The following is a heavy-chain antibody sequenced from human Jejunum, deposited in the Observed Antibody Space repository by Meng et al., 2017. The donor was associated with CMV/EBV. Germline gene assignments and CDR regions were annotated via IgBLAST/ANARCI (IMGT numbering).Heavy chain of an antibody. Sequence: TLSSRCMSGVRQAPGKGLEGVANIKEDGSERYYVDSVKGRFTISRDNARNSLYLQMSSLRAEDTAVYYCAKSGRADSSNYYYFDNWGQGTLVTVSS. CDR3: AKSGRADSSNYYYFDN. D-gene: IGHD3-22*01. CDR2: IKEDGSER. J-gene: IGHJ4*02. CDR1: TLSSRC. V-gene: IGHV3-7*01.